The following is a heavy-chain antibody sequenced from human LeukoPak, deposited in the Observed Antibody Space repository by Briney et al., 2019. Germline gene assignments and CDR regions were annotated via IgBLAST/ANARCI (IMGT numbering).Heavy chain of an antibody. D-gene: IGHD1-26*01. CDR3: GRAGGGSYFDY. CDR2: ISSSSSYI. J-gene: IGHJ4*02. Sequence: GGSLRLSCAASGFTFSSYSMNWVRQAPGKGLEWVPFISSSSSYIYYADSVKGRFTLSRDNAKNSLYLQMNSLRAEDTAVYYCGRAGGGSYFDYWGQGTLVTVSS. V-gene: IGHV3-21*01. CDR1: GFTFSSYS.